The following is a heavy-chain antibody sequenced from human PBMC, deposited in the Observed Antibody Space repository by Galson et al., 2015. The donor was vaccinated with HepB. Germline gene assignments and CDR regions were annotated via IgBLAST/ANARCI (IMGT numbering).Heavy chain of an antibody. V-gene: IGHV1-18*01. D-gene: IGHD3-9*01. Sequence: SVKVSCKASGYTFTSYGISWVRQAPGQGLEWMGWISAYNGNTNYAQKLQGRVTMTTDTSTSTAYMELRSLRSDDTAVYYCATNYDIPDPLNYYYYYGMDVWGQGTTVTVSS. CDR2: ISAYNGNT. CDR3: ATNYDIPDPLNYYYYYGMDV. CDR1: GYTFTSYG. J-gene: IGHJ6*02.